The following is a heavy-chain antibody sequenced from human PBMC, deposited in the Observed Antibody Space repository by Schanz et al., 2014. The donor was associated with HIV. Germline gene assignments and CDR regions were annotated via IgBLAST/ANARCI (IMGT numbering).Heavy chain of an antibody. V-gene: IGHV1-18*01. J-gene: IGHJ6*02. CDR1: GYTFSSYS. CDR2: ISAYNGHP. CDR3: ARGARYGMDV. Sequence: QVQLVQSGTEVKKPGASVRVSCKASGYTFSSYSLSWVRQAPGQGLEWMGWISAYNGHPHYGQRFQGRVTLTTDTSTNTAYMELRSLRSDDTAVYYCARGARYGMDVWGQGTTVTVSS.